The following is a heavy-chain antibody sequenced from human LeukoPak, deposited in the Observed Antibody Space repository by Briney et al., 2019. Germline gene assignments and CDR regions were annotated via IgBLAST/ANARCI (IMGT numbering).Heavy chain of an antibody. Sequence: GGSLRLSCAASGFTFSTYNMNWVRQAPGKGLEWVSVISSSSRYIYYADSVRGRFTVTRDNAKNSLYLQMNSLRAEDTAVYYCARPYYEDRIGYIGAPDSWGQGTLVTVSS. CDR2: ISSSSRYI. CDR3: ARPYYEDRIGYIGAPDS. J-gene: IGHJ4*02. V-gene: IGHV3-21*01. D-gene: IGHD3-22*01. CDR1: GFTFSTYN.